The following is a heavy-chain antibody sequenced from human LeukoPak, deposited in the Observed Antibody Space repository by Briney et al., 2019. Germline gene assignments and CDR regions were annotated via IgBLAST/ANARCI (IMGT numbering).Heavy chain of an antibody. Sequence: GRSLRLSCAASGFTFSTYGMHWVRQAPGKRLEWVAVTWYDGSYKYYGDSVKGRFTISRDNSKNTLYLQMASLRVEDTAVYYCARQFDGSHPNAFDIWGQGTMVTVSS. CDR1: GFTFSTYG. D-gene: IGHD1-26*01. CDR2: TWYDGSYK. CDR3: ARQFDGSHPNAFDI. J-gene: IGHJ3*02. V-gene: IGHV3-33*01.